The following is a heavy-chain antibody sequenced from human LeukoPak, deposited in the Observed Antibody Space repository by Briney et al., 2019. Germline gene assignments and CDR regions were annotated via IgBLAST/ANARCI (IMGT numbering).Heavy chain of an antibody. CDR3: AKGPRTTVTTDNWFDP. CDR1: GFTFSSYG. Sequence: PGGSLRLSCAASGFTFSSYGMHWVRQAPGKGLEWVAFIRYDGSNKYYADSVKGRFTISRDNSKNTLYLQMNSLRAEDTAVYYCAKGPRTTVTTDNWFDPWGQGTLVTVSS. V-gene: IGHV3-30*02. CDR2: IRYDGSNK. D-gene: IGHD4-17*01. J-gene: IGHJ5*02.